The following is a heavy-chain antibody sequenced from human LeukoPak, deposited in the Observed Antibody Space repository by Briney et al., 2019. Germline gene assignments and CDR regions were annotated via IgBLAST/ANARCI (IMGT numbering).Heavy chain of an antibody. CDR1: GFTFSSYA. V-gene: IGHV3-30*01. CDR2: ISYDGSNK. J-gene: IGHJ6*03. D-gene: IGHD3-3*01. Sequence: PGRSLRLSCAASGFTFSSYAMHWVRQAPGKGLEWVAVISYDGSNKYYADSVKGRFTTSRDNSKNTLYLQMNSLRAEDTAVYYCARRGSGHTYYYYMDVWGQGTTVTVSS. CDR3: ARRGSGHTYYYYMDV.